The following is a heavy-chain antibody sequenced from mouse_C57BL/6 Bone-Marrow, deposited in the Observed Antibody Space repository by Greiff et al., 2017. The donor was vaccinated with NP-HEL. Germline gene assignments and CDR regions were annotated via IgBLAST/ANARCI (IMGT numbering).Heavy chain of an antibody. V-gene: IGHV7-1*01. Sequence: EVKLVESGGGLVQSGRSLRLSCATSGFTFSDFYMEWVRQAPGKGLEWIAASRNKANDYTTEYSASVKGRFIVSRDTSQSILYLQMNALRAEDTAIYFCARDADIFHWYFDVWGTGTTVTVSS. CDR2: SRNKANDYTT. CDR1: GFTFSDFY. CDR3: ARDADIFHWYFDV. J-gene: IGHJ1*03.